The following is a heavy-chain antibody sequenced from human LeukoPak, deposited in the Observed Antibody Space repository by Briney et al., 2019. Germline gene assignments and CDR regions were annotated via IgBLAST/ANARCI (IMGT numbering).Heavy chain of an antibody. D-gene: IGHD2-2*01. Sequence: ASVKVSCKASGYTFTSYYMHWVRQAPGQGLEWMGIINPSGGSTSYAQKFQGRVTMTRDTSTSTVYMELSSLTSEDTAVYFCAREHIVVVPASAGKAFDVWGQGTMVTVSS. J-gene: IGHJ3*01. CDR2: INPSGGST. CDR3: AREHIVVVPASAGKAFDV. CDR1: GYTFTSYY. V-gene: IGHV1-46*01.